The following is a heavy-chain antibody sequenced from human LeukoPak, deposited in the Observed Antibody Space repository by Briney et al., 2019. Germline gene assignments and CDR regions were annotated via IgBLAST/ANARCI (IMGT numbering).Heavy chain of an antibody. CDR1: GYSFTSYW. V-gene: IGHV5-51*01. D-gene: IGHD5-24*01. Sequence: GESLKISCKGSGYSFTSYWIGWVRQMPGKGLEWMRIIYPGDSDTRYSPSFQGQVTISADKSISTAYLQWSSLKASDTAVYYCARLLVIGGYNSNGLAYWGQGTLVTVSS. CDR3: ARLLVIGGYNSNGLAY. J-gene: IGHJ4*02. CDR2: IYPGDSDT.